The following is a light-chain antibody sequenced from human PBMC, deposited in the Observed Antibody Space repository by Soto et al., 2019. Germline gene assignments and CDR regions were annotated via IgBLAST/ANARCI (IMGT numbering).Light chain of an antibody. CDR2: EVS. V-gene: IGLV2-14*01. Sequence: QSVLTQPASVSGSPGQSITISCTGTSSDVGAYKYVSWYQQHPGKAPTLMIYEVSSRPSGVSNRFSGSKSGNTASLTISGLQAEDEADYYCSSYTSSNTFYVFGTGTKVTV. CDR3: SSYTSSNTFYV. CDR1: SSDVGAYKY. J-gene: IGLJ1*01.